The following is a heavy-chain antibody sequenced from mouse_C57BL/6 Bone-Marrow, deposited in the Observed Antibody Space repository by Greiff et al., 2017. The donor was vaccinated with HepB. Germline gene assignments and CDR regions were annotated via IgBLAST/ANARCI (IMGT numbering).Heavy chain of an antibody. D-gene: IGHD1-1*01. Sequence: EVKLMESEGGLVQPGSSMKLSCTASGFTFSDYYMAWVRQVPEKGLEWVANINYDGSSTYYLDSLKSRFIISRDNAKNILYLQMSSLKSEDTATYYCAREGDYGNPFDYWGQGTTLTVSS. V-gene: IGHV5-16*01. CDR1: GFTFSDYY. CDR3: AREGDYGNPFDY. J-gene: IGHJ2*01. CDR2: INYDGSST.